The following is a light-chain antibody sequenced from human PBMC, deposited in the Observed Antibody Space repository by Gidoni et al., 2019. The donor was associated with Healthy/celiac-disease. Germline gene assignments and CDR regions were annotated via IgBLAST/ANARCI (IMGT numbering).Light chain of an antibody. J-gene: IGLJ3*02. CDR3: AAWDDSLNGPV. CDR1: SSNFGSNT. Sequence: QSVLTQPPSASGTPGQRVTISCSGISSNFGSNTVNWYQQLPGTAPKLLIYSNNQRPSGVPDRFSGSKSGTSASLAISGLQSEDEADYYCAAWDDSLNGPVFGGGTKLTVL. V-gene: IGLV1-44*01. CDR2: SNN.